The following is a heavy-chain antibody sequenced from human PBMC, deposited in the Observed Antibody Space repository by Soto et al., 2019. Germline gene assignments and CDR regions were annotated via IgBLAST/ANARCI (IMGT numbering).Heavy chain of an antibody. D-gene: IGHD4-17*01. V-gene: IGHV3-9*01. Sequence: PWGSLRLSCSASVFTFDDYAMHWCRQAPGKGLEWVSGISWNSGSIGYADSVKGRFTISRDNAKNSLYLQMNSLRAEDTALYYCAKDYGDNYYYGMDVWGQGTTVTVSS. CDR2: ISWNSGSI. CDR3: AKDYGDNYYYGMDV. J-gene: IGHJ6*02. CDR1: VFTFDDYA.